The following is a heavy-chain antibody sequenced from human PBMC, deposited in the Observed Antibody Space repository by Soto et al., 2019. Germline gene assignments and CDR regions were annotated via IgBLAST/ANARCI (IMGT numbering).Heavy chain of an antibody. V-gene: IGHV3-11*06. CDR3: ARDASLDCSSTSCYFDY. Sequence: QVQLVESGGGLVKPGGPLRLSCAASGFTFSDYYMSWIRQAPGKGLEWVSYISSSSSYTNYADSVKGRFTISRDNAKNSLYLQMNSLRAEDTAVYYCARDASLDCSSTSCYFDYWGQGTLVTVSS. D-gene: IGHD2-2*01. CDR1: GFTFSDYY. J-gene: IGHJ4*02. CDR2: ISSSSSYT.